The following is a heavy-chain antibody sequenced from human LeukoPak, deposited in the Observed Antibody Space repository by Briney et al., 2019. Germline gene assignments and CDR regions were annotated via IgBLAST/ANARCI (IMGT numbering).Heavy chain of an antibody. CDR1: GYTFTSYG. CDR2: IIPIFGTA. D-gene: IGHD2-15*01. CDR3: ARVWCSGGSCYSSRGAFDI. J-gene: IGHJ3*02. Sequence: SVKVSCKASGYTFTSYGISWVRQAPGQGLEWMGGIIPIFGTANYAQKFQGRVTITADESTSTAYMEVSSLRYEDTAVYYCARVWCSGGSCYSSRGAFDIWGQGTMVTVSS. V-gene: IGHV1-69*13.